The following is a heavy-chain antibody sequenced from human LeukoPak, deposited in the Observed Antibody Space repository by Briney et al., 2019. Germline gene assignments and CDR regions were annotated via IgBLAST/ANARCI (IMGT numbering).Heavy chain of an antibody. CDR1: GGSISSGGYY. D-gene: IGHD3-22*01. V-gene: IGHV4-31*03. CDR3: ASGYYDSSGYYLALVY. CDR2: IYYSGST. Sequence: PSETLSLTCTVSGGSISSGGYYWSWIRQHPGKGLEWIGYIYYSGSTYYNPSLKSRVTISVDTPKNQFSLKLSSVTAADTAVYYCASGYYDSSGYYLALVYWGQGTLVTVSS. J-gene: IGHJ4*02.